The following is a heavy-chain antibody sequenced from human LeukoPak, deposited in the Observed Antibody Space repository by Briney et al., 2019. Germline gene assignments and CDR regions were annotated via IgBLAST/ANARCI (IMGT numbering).Heavy chain of an antibody. CDR1: GGSISSYY. Sequence: SETLSLTCTVSGGSISSYYWSWIRQPAGKGLEWIGRIYTSGSTNYNPSLKSRVTISVDTSKNQFSLKLSSVTAADTAVYYCARLIAAAGANYFDYWGQGTLVTVSS. D-gene: IGHD6-13*01. CDR2: IYTSGST. J-gene: IGHJ4*02. CDR3: ARLIAAAGANYFDY. V-gene: IGHV4-4*07.